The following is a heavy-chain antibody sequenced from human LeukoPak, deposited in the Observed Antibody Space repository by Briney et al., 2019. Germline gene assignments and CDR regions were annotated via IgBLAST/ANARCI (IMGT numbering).Heavy chain of an antibody. D-gene: IGHD3-10*01. J-gene: IGHJ4*02. V-gene: IGHV4-39*01. CDR3: ARTRYYYNSRSYGAPYYDY. CDR1: GGSISSSSYY. Sequence: SETLSLTCTVSGGSISSSSYYWGWIRQPPGKGLEWIGSIYYSGSTYYNPSLKSRVTISVDTSKNQFSLKLSSVTAADTAVYYCARTRYYYNSRSYGAPYYDYWGQGTLVTVSS. CDR2: IYYSGST.